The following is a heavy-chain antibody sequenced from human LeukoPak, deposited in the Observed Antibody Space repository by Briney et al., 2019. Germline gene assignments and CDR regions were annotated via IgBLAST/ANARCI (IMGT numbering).Heavy chain of an antibody. V-gene: IGHV3-11*03. J-gene: IGHJ4*02. CDR2: ISSSSSYT. D-gene: IGHD6-13*01. CDR3: ARPAVGRAAAGNRDYYFDY. Sequence: PGGSLRLSCAASGFTLSSFDMNWVRQAPGKGLEWVSYISSSSSYTNYADSVKGRFTISRDNAKNSLYLQMNSLRAEDTAVYYCARPAVGRAAAGNRDYYFDYWGQGTLVTVSS. CDR1: GFTLSSFD.